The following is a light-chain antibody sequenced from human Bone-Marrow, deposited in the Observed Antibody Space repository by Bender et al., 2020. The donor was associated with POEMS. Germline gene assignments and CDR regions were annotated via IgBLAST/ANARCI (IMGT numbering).Light chain of an antibody. J-gene: IGLJ3*02. CDR1: SSDVGTYDY. CDR2: DVS. V-gene: IGLV2-11*01. CDR3: CSYAGIYTLV. Sequence: QSVLTQPPSVSGSPGQSITISCTGTSSDVGTYDYVSWYQQYPGKAPKLMIYDVSYRPSGVSDRFSGSKSGNTASLTISGLQAEDEADFYCCSYAGIYTLVFGGGTKLTVL.